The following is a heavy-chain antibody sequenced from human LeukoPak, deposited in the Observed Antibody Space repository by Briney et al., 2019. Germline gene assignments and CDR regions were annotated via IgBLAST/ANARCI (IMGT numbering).Heavy chain of an antibody. CDR3: ARPWNRASLDAFDI. CDR1: GGSISRSSYY. CDR2: IYYSGST. D-gene: IGHD1-1*01. V-gene: IGHV4-39*01. Sequence: SETLSLTCTVSGGSISRSSYYWGWLRQPPGTGLEWVGSIYYSGSTYYNPSLKSRVTISVDTSKNQFSLKLSSVTAADTAVYYCARPWNRASLDAFDIWGQGTMVTVSS. J-gene: IGHJ3*02.